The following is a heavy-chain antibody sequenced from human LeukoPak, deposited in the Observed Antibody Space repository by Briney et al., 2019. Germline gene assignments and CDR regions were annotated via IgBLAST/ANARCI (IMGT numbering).Heavy chain of an antibody. Sequence: KPGGSLRLSCAGSGFTFSGYYMSWLRQAPGKGLEWVSYINPSGSTIYYADSVKGRFTISRDNAKKSLDLQMYSLRAEDTAVYYCARVRGSGFCSGSSCAKDPGYYYYMDVWGKGTTVTVSS. CDR3: ARVRGSGFCSGSSCAKDPGYYYYMDV. V-gene: IGHV3-11*01. J-gene: IGHJ6*03. D-gene: IGHD2-2*01. CDR1: GFTFSGYY. CDR2: INPSGSTI.